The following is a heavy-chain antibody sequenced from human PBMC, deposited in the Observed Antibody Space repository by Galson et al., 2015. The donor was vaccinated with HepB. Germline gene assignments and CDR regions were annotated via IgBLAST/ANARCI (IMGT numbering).Heavy chain of an antibody. J-gene: IGHJ4*02. CDR3: ARRSGSYFDVILGRFDY. CDR2: IKQDGREK. Sequence: SLRLSCAASGFTFSHYWMSWVRQAPGKGLEWVANIKQDGREKYYVDSLKGRFTISRDNAKNSLYLQMNSLRAEDTAVYYCARRSGSYFDVILGRFDYWGQGTLVTVSS. V-gene: IGHV3-7*01. CDR1: GFTFSHYW. D-gene: IGHD1-26*01.